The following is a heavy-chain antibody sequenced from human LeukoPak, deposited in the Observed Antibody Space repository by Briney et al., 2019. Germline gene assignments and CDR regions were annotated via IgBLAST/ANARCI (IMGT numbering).Heavy chain of an antibody. CDR3: AKDLSSSWYGGDAFDI. J-gene: IGHJ3*02. Sequence: GGSLRFSCAASGFSFSTFAMHWVRQAPGKGLEWVAVISSDGNNKYHADSVKGRFTISRDNAKNSLYLQMNSLRAEDMALYYCAKDLSSSWYGGDAFDIWGQGTMVTVSS. V-gene: IGHV3-30-3*01. CDR1: GFSFSTFA. D-gene: IGHD6-13*01. CDR2: ISSDGNNK.